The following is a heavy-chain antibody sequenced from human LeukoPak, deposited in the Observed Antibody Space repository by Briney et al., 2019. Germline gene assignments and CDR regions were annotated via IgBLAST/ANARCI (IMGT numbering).Heavy chain of an antibody. V-gene: IGHV1-46*01. CDR3: ASGQGYSYGFYYMDV. Sequence: ASVKVSCKASGYTFTSYGISWVRQAPGQGLEWMGIINPSGGSTSYAQKFQGRVTMTRDTSTSTVYMELSSLRSEDTAVYYCASGQGYSYGFYYMDVWGKGTTVTISS. CDR1: GYTFTSYG. J-gene: IGHJ6*03. CDR2: INPSGGST. D-gene: IGHD5-18*01.